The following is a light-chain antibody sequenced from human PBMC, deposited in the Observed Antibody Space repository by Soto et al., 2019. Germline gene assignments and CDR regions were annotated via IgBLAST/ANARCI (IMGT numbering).Light chain of an antibody. Sequence: QSALTQPPSASGSPGQSVTISCTGTNSDFAGYNFVSWFQQHPGKAPRLIIYEVNERPSGVSNRFSGSKSGNTASLTISGLQAEDEADYYCSSYTSSSTLLYVFGTGTKLTVL. CDR1: NSDFAGYNF. J-gene: IGLJ1*01. V-gene: IGLV2-14*01. CDR2: EVN. CDR3: SSYTSSSTLLYV.